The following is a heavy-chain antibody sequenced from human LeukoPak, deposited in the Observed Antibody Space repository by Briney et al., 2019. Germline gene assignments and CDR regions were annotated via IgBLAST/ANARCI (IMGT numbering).Heavy chain of an antibody. CDR3: ARHRGYGGNSFTGFDN. CDR1: GGSISSDC. Sequence: PSETLSLTCFVSGGSISSDCWSWIRQPPGKGLEWIGYIYHSGSTNYNPSLKSRVTISVDTSKNQLSLKVSSVTAADTAVYYCARHRGYGGNSFTGFDNWGQGTLVTVSS. V-gene: IGHV4-59*08. J-gene: IGHJ4*02. D-gene: IGHD4-23*01. CDR2: IYHSGST.